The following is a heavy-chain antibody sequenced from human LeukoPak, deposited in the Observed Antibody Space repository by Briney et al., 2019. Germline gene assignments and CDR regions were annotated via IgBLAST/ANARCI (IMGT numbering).Heavy chain of an antibody. V-gene: IGHV3-74*01. CDR1: GFTFSSYW. Sequence: GGSLRLSCAASGFTFSSYWMHWVRQAPGKGLVWVSRINSDGSSTSYADSVKGRFTISRDNAKNTLYLQMNSLRAEDTAVYYCARVFGELHDFDYWGQGTLVTVSS. CDR3: ARVFGELHDFDY. D-gene: IGHD3-10*01. J-gene: IGHJ4*02. CDR2: INSDGSST.